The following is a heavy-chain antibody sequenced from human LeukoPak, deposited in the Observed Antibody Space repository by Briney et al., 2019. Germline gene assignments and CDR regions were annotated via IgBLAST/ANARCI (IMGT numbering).Heavy chain of an antibody. Sequence: SETLSLTCTVSGGSISSYYWSWIRQSPGKGLEWIGYIYYSGSTNYSPSLKSRVTISVDTSKNQFSLKLSSVTAADTAMYYCARAPRGGMVTQFDYWGQGTLVTVSS. CDR3: ARAPRGGMVTQFDY. D-gene: IGHD2-21*02. V-gene: IGHV4-59*01. CDR1: GGSISSYY. J-gene: IGHJ4*02. CDR2: IYYSGST.